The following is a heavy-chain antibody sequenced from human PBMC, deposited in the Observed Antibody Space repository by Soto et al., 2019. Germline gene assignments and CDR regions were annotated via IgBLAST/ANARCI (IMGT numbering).Heavy chain of an antibody. Sequence: GSLRLSCAASGFAFSTYWMHWVRQAPGKGLLWVSRIKFDGSSTYYADSVKGRFTISRDDAKNTLFLQMNGLRVDDTAVYYCARGAKNIYAMDVWGQGT. CDR2: IKFDGSST. CDR3: ARGAKNIYAMDV. CDR1: GFAFSTYW. J-gene: IGHJ6*02. V-gene: IGHV3-74*01.